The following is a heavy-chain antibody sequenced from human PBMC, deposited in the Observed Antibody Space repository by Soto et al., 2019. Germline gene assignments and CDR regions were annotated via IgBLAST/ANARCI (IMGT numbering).Heavy chain of an antibody. Sequence: SETLSLTCAVSGGSISSSNWWSWVRQPPGKGLEWIGEIYHSGSTNYNPSLKSRVTISVDKSKNQFSLKLSSVTAADTAVYYCARGPPYQLPHNWFDPWGQGTLVTVSS. V-gene: IGHV4-4*02. D-gene: IGHD2-2*01. CDR2: IYHSGST. CDR1: GGSISSSNW. CDR3: ARGPPYQLPHNWFDP. J-gene: IGHJ5*02.